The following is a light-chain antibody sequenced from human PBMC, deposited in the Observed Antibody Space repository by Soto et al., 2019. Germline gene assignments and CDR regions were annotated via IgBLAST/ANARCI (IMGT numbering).Light chain of an antibody. CDR2: GAS. Sequence: EIVLTQSPGTLSLSPGERATLSCRASQSVSSSYLAWYQHKPGQAPRLLIYGASSRTTGIPDRFSGSGSGTYFTLTISILEPEDFGVYYCQQYGSSPRTFGQGTKVEIK. J-gene: IGKJ1*01. CDR1: QSVSSSY. CDR3: QQYGSSPRT. V-gene: IGKV3-20*01.